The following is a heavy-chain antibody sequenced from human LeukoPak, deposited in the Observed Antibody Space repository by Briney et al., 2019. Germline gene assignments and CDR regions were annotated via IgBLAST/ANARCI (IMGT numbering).Heavy chain of an antibody. D-gene: IGHD3-10*01. V-gene: IGHV4-34*01. CDR3: AAGSYSFYYMGV. J-gene: IGHJ6*03. Sequence: SETLSLTCAVYGGSFSGYYWSWIRQPPGKGLEWIGEINHSGSTNYNPSLKSRVTISVDTSKNQFSLKLSSVTAADTAVYYCAAGSYSFYYMGVWGKGTTVTISS. CDR1: GGSFSGYY. CDR2: INHSGST.